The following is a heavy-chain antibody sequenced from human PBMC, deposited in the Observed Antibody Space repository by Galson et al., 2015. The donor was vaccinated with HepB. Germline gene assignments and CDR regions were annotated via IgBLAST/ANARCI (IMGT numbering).Heavy chain of an antibody. V-gene: IGHV3-66*02. CDR3: ARDSYYYDRTGYYFFFAY. CDR2: IYSAGST. J-gene: IGHJ4*02. Sequence: SLRLSCAASGFSVSINYISWVRQAPGKGLEWVSVIYSAGSTYYADSVKGRFTISRDNSKNTLFLQVNSLRPEDTAVYYCARDSYYYDRTGYYFFFAYWGQGALVTVSS. CDR1: GFSVSINY. D-gene: IGHD3-22*01.